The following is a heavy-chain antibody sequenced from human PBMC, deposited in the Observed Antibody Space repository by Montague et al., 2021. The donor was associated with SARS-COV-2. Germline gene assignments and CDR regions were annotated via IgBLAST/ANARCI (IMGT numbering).Heavy chain of an antibody. CDR1: GFTFSSYG. CDR3: AKDLYYYDSSGCIDY. D-gene: IGHD3-22*01. V-gene: IGHV3-30*18. Sequence: SLRLSWAASGFTFSSYGMHWVRQAPGKGLEWVAVISYDGSNKYYADSVKGRFTISRDNSKNTLYLQMNSLRAEDTAVYYCAKDLYYYDSSGCIDYWGQGILVTVSS. J-gene: IGHJ4*02. CDR2: ISYDGSNK.